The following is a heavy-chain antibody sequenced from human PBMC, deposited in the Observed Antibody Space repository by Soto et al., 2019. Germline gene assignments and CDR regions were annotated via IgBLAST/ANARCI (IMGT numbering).Heavy chain of an antibody. CDR1: GFTFDDYT. Sequence: GGSLRLSCAASGFTFDDYTMHWVRQAPGKGLEWVSLISWDGGSTYYADSVKGRFTISRDNSKNSLYLQMNSLRTEDTALYYCAKDIISTSYSYGSPNYGMDVWGQGTTVTVSS. CDR2: ISWDGGST. CDR3: AKDIISTSYSYGSPNYGMDV. D-gene: IGHD5-18*01. V-gene: IGHV3-43*01. J-gene: IGHJ6*02.